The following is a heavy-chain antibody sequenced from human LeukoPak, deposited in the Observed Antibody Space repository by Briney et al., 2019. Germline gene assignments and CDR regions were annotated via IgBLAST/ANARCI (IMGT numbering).Heavy chain of an antibody. Sequence: SETLSLTCTVSGVSIGSGSYYWGWIRQPPGKGLEWIGSIYHSGSTYYNPSLKSRVTISVHKSKNQFSLKLSSVTAADTAVYYCARQVGDTYYLDCWGQGTLVTVSS. D-gene: IGHD4-17*01. V-gene: IGHV4-39*01. CDR1: GVSIGSGSYY. CDR2: IYHSGST. CDR3: ARQVGDTYYLDC. J-gene: IGHJ4*02.